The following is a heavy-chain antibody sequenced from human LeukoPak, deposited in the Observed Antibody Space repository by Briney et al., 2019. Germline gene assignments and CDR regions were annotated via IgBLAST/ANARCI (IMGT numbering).Heavy chain of an antibody. CDR1: GFTFSSYA. J-gene: IGHJ5*02. CDR2: ISGSGGST. V-gene: IGHV3-23*01. CDR3: ARDRHRYREVSP. D-gene: IGHD1-14*01. Sequence: PGGSLRLSCAASGFTFSSYAMSWVRQAPGKGLEWVSAISGSGGSTYYADSVKGRFTISRDNSKNTLYLQMNSLRAEDTAVYYCARDRHRYREVSPWGQGTLVTVSS.